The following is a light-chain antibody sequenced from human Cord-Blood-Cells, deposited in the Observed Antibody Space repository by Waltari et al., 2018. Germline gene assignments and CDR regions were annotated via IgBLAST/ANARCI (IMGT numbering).Light chain of an antibody. V-gene: IGKV1-9*01. CDR3: QQLNSYPLT. CDR2: AAS. CDR1: QGISSY. J-gene: IGKJ4*01. Sequence: DIQLTQSPSFLSASVGDRVTITCRASQGISSYLAWYQQKPGKAPKLLIHAASTLQSGVPSRFSGSGSGTDFTRTISSLQPEDFATYYCQQLNSYPLTFGGGTKVEIK.